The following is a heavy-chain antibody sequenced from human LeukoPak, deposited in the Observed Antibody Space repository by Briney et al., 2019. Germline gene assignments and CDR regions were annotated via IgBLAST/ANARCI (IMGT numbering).Heavy chain of an antibody. CDR3: ARHGGETIVATVLHAFDI. V-gene: IGHV4-59*08. Sequence: SETLSLTCTVSGGSISSYSWSWIRQPPGKGLEWIGSMLYSGSTNYNPSLKSRVTRSVDGSMNQFSLRLSSVTAADTAVYYCARHGGETIVATVLHAFDIWGQGAMVTVS. CDR2: MLYSGST. J-gene: IGHJ3*02. CDR1: GGSISSYS. D-gene: IGHD5-12*01.